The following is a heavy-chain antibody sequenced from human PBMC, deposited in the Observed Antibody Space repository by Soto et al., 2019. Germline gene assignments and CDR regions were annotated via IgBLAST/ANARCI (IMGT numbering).Heavy chain of an antibody. J-gene: IGHJ4*02. V-gene: IGHV3-23*01. CDR1: GFTFSSYA. Sequence: GGSLRLSCAASGFTFSSYAMGWVRQAPGKGLEWVSGISGSGDTTLYADSVKGRFTISRDNSKNTLYLHMNSLRAEDTAVYYCAKAGGIYCSTTSCQFDYRALRTPVTVSS. CDR2: ISGSGDTT. D-gene: IGHD2-2*01. CDR3: AKAGGIYCSTTSCQFDY.